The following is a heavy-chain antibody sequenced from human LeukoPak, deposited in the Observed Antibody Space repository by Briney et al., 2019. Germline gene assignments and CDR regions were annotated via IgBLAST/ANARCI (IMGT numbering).Heavy chain of an antibody. Sequence: GGSLRLSCAASGFTFSNAWMSCVRQAPGKGLEWVGHIKSNTDGGTTDYAAPVKGRFTISRDDSKTTLYLQMNSLKTEDTALYYCATEYYGSYNYWGQGTLVTVSS. J-gene: IGHJ4*02. CDR3: ATEYYGSYNY. V-gene: IGHV3-15*01. CDR1: GFTFSNAW. CDR2: IKSNTDGGTT. D-gene: IGHD1-26*01.